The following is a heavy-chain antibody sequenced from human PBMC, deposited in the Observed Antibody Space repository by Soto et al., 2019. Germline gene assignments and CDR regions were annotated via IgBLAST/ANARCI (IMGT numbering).Heavy chain of an antibody. V-gene: IGHV3-33*01. CDR3: ARGAPLRYFDWLRVWVFGYGMDV. Sequence: PGGSLRLSCAASGFTFSSYGMHWVRQAPGKGLEWVAGIWYDGSNKYYADSVKGRFTISRDNSKNTLYLQMNSLRAEDTAVYYCARGAPLRYFDWLRVWVFGYGMDVWGQGTTVTVSS. CDR1: GFTFSSYG. CDR2: IWYDGSNK. D-gene: IGHD3-9*01. J-gene: IGHJ6*02.